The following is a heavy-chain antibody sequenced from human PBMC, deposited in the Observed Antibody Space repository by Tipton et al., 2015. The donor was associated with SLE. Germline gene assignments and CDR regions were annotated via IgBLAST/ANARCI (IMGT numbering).Heavy chain of an antibody. J-gene: IGHJ6*02. CDR1: GGSFSSNY. V-gene: IGHV4-34*01. CDR2: INHGGST. D-gene: IGHD3-3*01. Sequence: TLSLTCAVYGGSFSSNYWSWIRQPPGKGLEWIGEINHGGSTNYNPSLKSRVTISVDTSKNQFSLKLSSVTAADTAVYYCAREGGPYYDLWSGYSRPYYYYGMDVWGQGTTVTVSS. CDR3: AREGGPYYDLWSGYSRPYYYYGMDV.